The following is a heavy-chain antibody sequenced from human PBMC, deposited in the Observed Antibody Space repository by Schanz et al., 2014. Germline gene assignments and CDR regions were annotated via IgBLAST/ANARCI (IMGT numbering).Heavy chain of an antibody. CDR1: GFTFSSYA. CDR2: LTGSGTTT. CDR3: AKDLAAVGVFDY. D-gene: IGHD6-13*01. J-gene: IGHJ4*02. Sequence: EGQLVESGGGLVQPGGSLRLSCAASGFTFSSYAMSWVRQAPGKGLEWVSALTGSGTTTYYADSVKGRFTISRDNSKNTLDLQMNSLRAEDTAIYYCAKDLAAVGVFDYWGQGSLVTVSP. V-gene: IGHV3-23*04.